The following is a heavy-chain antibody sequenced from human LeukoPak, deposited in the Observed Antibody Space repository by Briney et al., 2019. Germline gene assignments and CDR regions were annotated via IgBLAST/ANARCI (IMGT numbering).Heavy chain of an antibody. CDR2: IYSGGTT. J-gene: IGHJ4*02. CDR3: ARKNGLDY. CDR1: GFTVSSNY. Sequence: GGSLRLSCVVSGFTVSSNYMSWVRQAPGKGLEWVSVIYSGGTTYYADSVKGRFTISRDNAKNSLYLQMNSLRAEDTAVYYCARKNGLDYWGQGTLVTVSS. V-gene: IGHV3-53*01.